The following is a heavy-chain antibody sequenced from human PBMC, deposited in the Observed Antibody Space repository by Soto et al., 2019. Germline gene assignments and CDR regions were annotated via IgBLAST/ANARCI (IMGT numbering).Heavy chain of an antibody. J-gene: IGHJ3*02. CDR1: GFTFSSYS. CDR3: ARDSYYDYIWGSYRYLPNDAFDI. CDR2: ISSSSSYI. V-gene: IGHV3-21*01. D-gene: IGHD3-16*02. Sequence: GGSLRLSCAASGFTFSSYSMNWVRQAPGKGLEWVSSISSSSSYIYYADSVKGRFTISRDNAKNSLYLQMNSLRAEDTAVYYCARDSYYDYIWGSYRYLPNDAFDIWGQGTMVT.